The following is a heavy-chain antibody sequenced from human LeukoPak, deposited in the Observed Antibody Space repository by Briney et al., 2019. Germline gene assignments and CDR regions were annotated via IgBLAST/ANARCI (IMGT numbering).Heavy chain of an antibody. CDR2: INHSGST. V-gene: IGHV4-34*01. D-gene: IGHD3-3*01. CDR1: GGSFSGYY. Sequence: SETLSLTCAVYGGSFSGYYWSWIRQPPGKGLEWIGEINHSGSTNYNPSLKSRVTISVDTSKNQFSLKLSSVTAADTAVYYCARGFWSGYDYPNWFDPWGQGTLVTVSS. CDR3: ARGFWSGYDYPNWFDP. J-gene: IGHJ5*02.